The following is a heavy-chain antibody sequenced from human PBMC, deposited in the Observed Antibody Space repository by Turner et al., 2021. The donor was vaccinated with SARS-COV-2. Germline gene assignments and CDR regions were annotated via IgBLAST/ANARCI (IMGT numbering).Heavy chain of an antibody. J-gene: IGHJ4*02. D-gene: IGHD2-2*01. CDR1: GYTFTSYY. CDR2: INPSGDST. Sequence: QVQLVQSGAEVTKPGASVKVSCKASGYTFTSYYMHWVRQAPGQGLEWMGIINPSGDSTSYAQKFQGRVTITADKSTSTAYMELSSLRSEDTAVYYCAREGSSGEPHCSSTSCYPYWGQGTLVTVSS. V-gene: IGHV1-46*01. CDR3: AREGSSGEPHCSSTSCYPY.